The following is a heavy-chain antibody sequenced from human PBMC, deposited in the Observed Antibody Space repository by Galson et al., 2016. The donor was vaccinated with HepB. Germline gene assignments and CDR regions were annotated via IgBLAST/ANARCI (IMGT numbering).Heavy chain of an antibody. Sequence: ETLSLTCIVSGGSISRSRYYWGWIRQPPGKGLEWIGSFYYSGSTFYNPFLKSRVTIFVDTSKNQFSLKLSSVTAADTAVYYCARDRSSGSGSFGYWGQGTLVTVSS. CDR1: GGSISRSRYY. J-gene: IGHJ4*02. D-gene: IGHD3-10*01. CDR3: ARDRSSGSGSFGY. CDR2: FYYSGST. V-gene: IGHV4-39*07.